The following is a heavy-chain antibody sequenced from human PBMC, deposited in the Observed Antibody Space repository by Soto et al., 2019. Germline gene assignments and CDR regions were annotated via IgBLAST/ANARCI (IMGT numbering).Heavy chain of an antibody. J-gene: IGHJ5*02. Sequence: PSETRSRTCTVSGDSISSSIYYWSWIRQPQGKGLEGIGSIFDRGSSFYNPSLKSRVTISVDTTKNHFSLRLSLVTAADPVVYCCGTQEVGASDVYTFDPWGQGTLVTVSP. V-gene: IGHV4-39*02. CDR3: GTQEVGASDVYTFDP. D-gene: IGHD1-26*01. CDR2: IFDRGSS. CDR1: GDSISSSIYY.